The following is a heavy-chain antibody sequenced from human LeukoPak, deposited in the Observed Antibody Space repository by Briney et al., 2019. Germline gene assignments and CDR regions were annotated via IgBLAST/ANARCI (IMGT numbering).Heavy chain of an antibody. J-gene: IGHJ5*02. CDR1: GGSFSGYY. CDR3: ARGRRRICGVVRWFDP. CDR2: INHSGST. V-gene: IGHV4-34*01. D-gene: IGHD3-3*01. Sequence: SGTLSLTSALSGGSFSGYYSRWIRPPPGKGVGWIWEINHSGSTTYNPPLKSRVTISVDTSKNQFSLKLSSVAAADTAVYYSARGRRRICGVVRWFDPWGQGTLVTVSS.